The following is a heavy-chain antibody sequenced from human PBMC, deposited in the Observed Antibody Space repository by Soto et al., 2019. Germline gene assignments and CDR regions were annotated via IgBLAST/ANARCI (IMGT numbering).Heavy chain of an antibody. V-gene: IGHV4-59*08. D-gene: IGHD2-15*01. CDR3: ARMGGGSGLDY. CDR1: GGSMSNYY. J-gene: IGHJ4*02. CDR2: IHYSGNT. Sequence: SETPSLTCTVSGGSMSNYYWSWIRQPPGKGLEWIGFIHYSGNTKYNPSLKSRVTISMDTAKNQFSLRLTSVTAADTAFYYCARMGGGSGLDYWGQGAMVTVSS.